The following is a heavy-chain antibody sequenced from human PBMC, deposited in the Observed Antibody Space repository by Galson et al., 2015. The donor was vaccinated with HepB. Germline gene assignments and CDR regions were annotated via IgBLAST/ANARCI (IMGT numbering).Heavy chain of an antibody. V-gene: IGHV1-69*17. J-gene: IGHJ4*02. D-gene: IGHD1-26*01. CDR2: IIPIFGIL. CDR1: GGTFNTYV. CDR3: ARDGMGATFGY. Sequence: KVSCKASGGTFNTYVINWVRQAPGQGLEWMGGIIPIFGILRYAQKFQGRVTITADKSTSTVYMELTSLRSEDTGVYYCARDGMGATFGYWGQGTLVTVSS.